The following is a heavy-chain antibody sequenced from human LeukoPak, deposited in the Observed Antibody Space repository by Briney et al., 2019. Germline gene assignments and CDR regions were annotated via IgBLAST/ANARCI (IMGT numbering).Heavy chain of an antibody. V-gene: IGHV3-48*03. J-gene: IGHJ4*02. D-gene: IGHD5-12*01. CDR2: ISDSGVSI. Sequence: PGGSLRLSCATSGFTFSAYEMNWVRQAPGKGLEWISYISDSGVSIHYADSVRGRFSISRDNAKDALLLQMNTLRAEDTAVYYCVRGRHSAHNYGGDYWGQGTLVTVSS. CDR3: VRGRHSAHNYGGDY. CDR1: GFTFSAYE.